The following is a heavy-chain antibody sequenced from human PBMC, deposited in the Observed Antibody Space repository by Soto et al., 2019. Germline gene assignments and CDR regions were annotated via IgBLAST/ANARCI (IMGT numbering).Heavy chain of an antibody. CDR1: GDSISSGYY. CDR2: IYHSGTT. Sequence: SETLSLTCAVSGDSISSGYYWAWIRQPPGKGLEWIGSIYHSGTTYYNPSLKSRVTISVDTSKNQFSLKLSSVTAADSAVYYCARGPVYSSTWFDCWGQGTLVTVSS. V-gene: IGHV4-38-2*01. J-gene: IGHJ4*02. CDR3: ARGPVYSSTWFDC. D-gene: IGHD6-13*01.